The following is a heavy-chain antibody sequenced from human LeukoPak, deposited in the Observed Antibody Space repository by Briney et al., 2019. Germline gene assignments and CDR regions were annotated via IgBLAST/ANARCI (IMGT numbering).Heavy chain of an antibody. CDR3: ARGWYNWNYFDY. D-gene: IGHD1-20*01. J-gene: IGHJ4*02. CDR2: ISSGGST. V-gene: IGHV4-39*01. CDR1: GGSISSSGYY. Sequence: SETLSLTCTVSGGSISSSGYYWGWIRQPPGKGLEWIGSISSGGSTHYIPSLMSRVTISVDTSKNQFSLKLSSVTAADTAVYYCARGWYNWNYFDYWGQGTLVTVSS.